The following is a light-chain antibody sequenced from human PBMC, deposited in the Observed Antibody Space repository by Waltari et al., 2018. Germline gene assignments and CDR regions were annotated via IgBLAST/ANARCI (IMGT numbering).Light chain of an antibody. CDR1: QSVLYSSNNKNY. Sequence: DIVMTQSPDSLAVSLGERATINCKSSQSVLYSSNNKNYLAWYQKKPGQPPKLLIYWASTRESGVPDRFSGSGSGTDFTLTISSLQAEDVAVYYCQQYYSKGLTFGGGTKVEIK. J-gene: IGKJ4*01. V-gene: IGKV4-1*01. CDR2: WAS. CDR3: QQYYSKGLT.